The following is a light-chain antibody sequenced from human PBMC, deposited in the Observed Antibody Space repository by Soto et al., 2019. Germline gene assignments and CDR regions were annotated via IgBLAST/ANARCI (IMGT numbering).Light chain of an antibody. CDR3: QQYGTF. V-gene: IGKV3-20*01. Sequence: EIMMTQSPATLSLSPGERATLFCRANQSVSSTYLAWYQQKPGQAPRLLIYGASSRATGIPDRFIGSGSGTDFTLTISRLEPEDFAVYYCQQYGTFFGGGTKVDIK. CDR1: QSVSSTY. J-gene: IGKJ4*01. CDR2: GAS.